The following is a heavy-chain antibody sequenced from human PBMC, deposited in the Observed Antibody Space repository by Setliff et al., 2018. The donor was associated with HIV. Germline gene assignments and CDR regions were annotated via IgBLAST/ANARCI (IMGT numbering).Heavy chain of an antibody. Sequence: LSLTCTVSGGSVNDFYCNWIRQPPGKGPEWIGYIHSSGSTVYNPSLKSRITISLDTSKEQFSLELSSATAADTAVYYCATLDHSGGNFLAYWGQGSLVTVSS. CDR2: IHSSGST. J-gene: IGHJ4*02. D-gene: IGHD2-21*02. V-gene: IGHV4-4*09. CDR1: GGSVNDFY. CDR3: ATLDHSGGNFLAY.